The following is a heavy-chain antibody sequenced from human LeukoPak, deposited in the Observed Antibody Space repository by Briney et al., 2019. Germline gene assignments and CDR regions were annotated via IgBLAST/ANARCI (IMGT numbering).Heavy chain of an antibody. Sequence: SETLSLTCTVSGTSITITYWSWIRQPPRRGLGSVGYVYDTGDTNYNPSLKSRVTMSLDTSKNQFSLTLTSVTAADTAIYYCARRATSGNYQMLHFDSWGQGILVTVSS. J-gene: IGHJ4*01. V-gene: IGHV4-59*08. D-gene: IGHD2-2*01. CDR2: VYDTGDT. CDR3: ARRATSGNYQMLHFDS. CDR1: GTSITITY.